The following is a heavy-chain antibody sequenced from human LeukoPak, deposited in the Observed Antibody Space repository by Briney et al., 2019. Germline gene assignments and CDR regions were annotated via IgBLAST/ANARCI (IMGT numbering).Heavy chain of an antibody. CDR1: GFTFSSYG. V-gene: IGHV3-30*02. D-gene: IGHD2-2*01. J-gene: IGHJ4*02. CDR3: AKDGGLLYCSSTSCPFDY. CDR2: IRYDGSNK. Sequence: GGSLRLSCAASGFTFSSYGMHWVRKAPGKGLEWVAFIRYDGSNKYYADSVKGRFTISRDNSKNTLYLQMNSLRAEDTAVYYCAKDGGLLYCSSTSCPFDYWGQGTLVTVSS.